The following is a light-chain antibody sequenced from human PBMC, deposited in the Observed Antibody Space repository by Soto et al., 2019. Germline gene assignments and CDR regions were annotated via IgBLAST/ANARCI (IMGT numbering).Light chain of an antibody. V-gene: IGKV3-15*01. CDR2: DTS. J-gene: IGKJ3*01. CDR1: QSLTSN. CDR3: QHYGTSLPST. Sequence: EIILTQSPATLYVSPGERATLSCRASQSLTSNLAWYQQRPGQAPRLLIYDTSTRATDIPDRFSGRGSGTYFALTISSLEPEDFAVYYCQHYGTSLPSTFGPGTTVDVK.